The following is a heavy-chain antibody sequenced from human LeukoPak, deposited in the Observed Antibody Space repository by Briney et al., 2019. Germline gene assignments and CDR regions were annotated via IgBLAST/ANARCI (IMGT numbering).Heavy chain of an antibody. V-gene: IGHV3-30*04. CDR2: ISHDGKEK. J-gene: IGHJ4*02. Sequence: GGSLRLSCAASGFTFSMHTMHWVRQAPGKVLEWVAVISHDGKEKHYADSVKGRFTISRDDSKNTLYLQMNSLRAEDTALYHCARGRYDSGAYCYLDNWGQGTLVTVSS. D-gene: IGHD3-22*01. CDR1: GFTFSMHT. CDR3: ARGRYDSGAYCYLDN.